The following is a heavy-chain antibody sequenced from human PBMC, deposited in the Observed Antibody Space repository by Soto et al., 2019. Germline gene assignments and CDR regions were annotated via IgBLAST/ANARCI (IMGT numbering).Heavy chain of an antibody. CDR1: GSSFAGYW. J-gene: IGHJ4*02. D-gene: IGHD3-22*01. CDR2: IGPSDAQT. CDR3: ARQIYDSDSGPNFQYSFDS. V-gene: IGHV5-10-1*01. Sequence: GESLKIPCKGPGSSFAGYWITWVRKMPGKGLEWTGRIGPSDAQTYYSPSFRGHVTISAAKSITTVFLQWSSLRASDTAMYYCARQIYDSDSGPNFQYSFDSWGQGTRVTVSS.